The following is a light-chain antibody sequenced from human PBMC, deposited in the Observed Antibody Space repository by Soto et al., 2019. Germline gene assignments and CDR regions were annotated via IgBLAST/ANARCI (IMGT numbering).Light chain of an antibody. CDR2: AAS. CDR3: QRLDIGTG. J-gene: IGKJ4*01. CDR1: ESVSTN. Sequence: EVVMTQSPASLSVSPGERATLSCRASESVSTNLAWYQQKRGHPPRLLIYAASTRATGVPAKFSGSGSGTEFTLTISSLQSEYCAVYYCQRLDIGTGFGGGNKVEIK. V-gene: IGKV3-15*01.